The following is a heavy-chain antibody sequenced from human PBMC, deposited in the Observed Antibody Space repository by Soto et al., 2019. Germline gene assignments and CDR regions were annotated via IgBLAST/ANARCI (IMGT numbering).Heavy chain of an antibody. CDR1: GGSISSYY. V-gene: IGHV4-59*01. CDR2: IYYSGST. Sequence: PSETLSLTCTVSGGSISSYYWSWIRQPPGKGLEWIGYIYYSGSTNYNPSLKSRVTISVDTSKNQFSLKLSSVTAADTAVYYCARWLQAKFDYWGQGTLVTVSS. J-gene: IGHJ4*02. CDR3: ARWLQAKFDY. D-gene: IGHD5-12*01.